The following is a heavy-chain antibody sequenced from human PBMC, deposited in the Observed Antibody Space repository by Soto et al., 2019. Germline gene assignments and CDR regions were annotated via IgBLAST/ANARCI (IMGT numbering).Heavy chain of an antibody. V-gene: IGHV3-9*01. J-gene: IGHJ3*02. CDR2: ISWNSGSI. Sequence: EVQLVESGGGLVQPGRSLRLSCAASGFTFDDYAMHWVRQAPGKGLEWVSGISWNSGSIGYADSVKGRFTISRDNAKNSLYLQMNSLRAEDTALYYCAKGDGSGYHYYRGCAFDIWGQGTMVTVSS. D-gene: IGHD3-22*01. CDR3: AKGDGSGYHYYRGCAFDI. CDR1: GFTFDDYA.